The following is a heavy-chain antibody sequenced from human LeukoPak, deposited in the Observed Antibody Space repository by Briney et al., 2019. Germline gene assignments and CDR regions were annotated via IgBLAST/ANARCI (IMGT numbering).Heavy chain of an antibody. V-gene: IGHV4-59*12. D-gene: IGHD5-12*01. CDR1: GGSISTYH. CDR3: ARSSGYDDFDY. J-gene: IGHJ4*02. CDR2: IYYSGST. Sequence: PSETLSLTCTVSGGSISTYHWSWIRQPPGKGLEWIGYIYYSGSTKYNPSLKSRVTMSVDTSKNQFSLKLSSVTAADTAVYYCARSSGYDDFDYWGQGTLVTVSS.